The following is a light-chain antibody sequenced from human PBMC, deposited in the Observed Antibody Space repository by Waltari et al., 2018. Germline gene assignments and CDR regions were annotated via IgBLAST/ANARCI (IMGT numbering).Light chain of an antibody. CDR3: QQYGSLPWT. V-gene: IGKV3-20*01. CDR2: DAS. Sequence: IVLTQSPGTLSLSPGGRATLSCRASESVSVDYLAWYQQKPGQAPRLLIYDASTRATGVPDRFSDSGSGTDFTLTISRLEPEDFAVYYCQQYGSLPWTFGQGTKVAIK. CDR1: ESVSVDY. J-gene: IGKJ1*01.